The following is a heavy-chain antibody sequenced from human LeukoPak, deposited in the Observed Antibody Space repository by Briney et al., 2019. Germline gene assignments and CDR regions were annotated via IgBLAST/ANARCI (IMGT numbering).Heavy chain of an antibody. CDR2: ISHRGTT. V-gene: IGHV4-38-2*02. CDR3: TREQAGTIVDD. D-gene: IGHD1-1*01. Sequence: SETLFLTCAVSGYSVSAGYYWGWIRQSPGKGLEWIGSISHRGTTYHNPSLKSRIIISLDTSKNQFSLSLTSVTAADTATYYCTREQAGTIVDDWGQGTLVTVSS. CDR1: GYSVSAGYY. J-gene: IGHJ4*02.